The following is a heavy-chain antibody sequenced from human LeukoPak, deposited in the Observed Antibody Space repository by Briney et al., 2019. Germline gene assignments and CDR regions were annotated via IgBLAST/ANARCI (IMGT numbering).Heavy chain of an antibody. Sequence: SETLSLTCAVYGGSFSSYYWSWIRQPPGKGLEWIGKTNHGGSTNYNPSLKSRVTISVDMSKNQFSLKLSSVTAADTAVYYCAGLIYYDTSGYLDYWGQGSLVTVSS. CDR1: GGSFSSYY. D-gene: IGHD3-22*01. V-gene: IGHV4-34*01. CDR3: AGLIYYDTSGYLDY. CDR2: TNHGGST. J-gene: IGHJ4*02.